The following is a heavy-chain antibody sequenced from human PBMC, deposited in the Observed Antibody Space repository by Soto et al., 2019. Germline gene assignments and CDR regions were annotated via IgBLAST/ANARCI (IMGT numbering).Heavy chain of an antibody. V-gene: IGHV4-59*01. CDR3: ARDLGEHCSGGSCYPGYYYYYMDV. Sequence: SETLSLTCTVSGGSISSYYWSWIRQPPGKGLEWIGYIYYSGSTNYNPSLKSRVTISVDTSKNQFSLKLSSVTAADTAVYYCARDLGEHCSGGSCYPGYYYYYMDVWGKGTTVTVSS. CDR2: IYYSGST. J-gene: IGHJ6*03. CDR1: GGSISSYY. D-gene: IGHD2-15*01.